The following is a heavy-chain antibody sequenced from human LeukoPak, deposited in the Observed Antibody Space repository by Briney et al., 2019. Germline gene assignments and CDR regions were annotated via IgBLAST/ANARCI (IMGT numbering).Heavy chain of an antibody. CDR1: GYTFTSYG. Sequence: GASVKVSCKASGYTFTSYGISWVRQAPGQGLEWMGWISAYNGNTNYAQKLQGRVTMTTDTSTSTAYMELRSLRSDDTAVYYCARARYYGSGSYYMSRFDPWGQGTLVTVSS. CDR3: ARARYYGSGSYYMSRFDP. J-gene: IGHJ5*02. V-gene: IGHV1-18*01. D-gene: IGHD3-10*01. CDR2: ISAYNGNT.